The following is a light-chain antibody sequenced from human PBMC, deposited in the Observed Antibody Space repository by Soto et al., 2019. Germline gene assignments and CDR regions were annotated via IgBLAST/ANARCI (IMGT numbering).Light chain of an antibody. J-gene: IGKJ3*01. V-gene: IGKV3-11*01. CDR1: QSLSGS. Sequence: DIVLTQTPATLSLSPGDRATLSCRASQSLSGSLVWYQQKPGQAPRLLIYDGSNMATGIPAMFSGSGSGTDFTPTISSLEPEDFAVYYCQQRSNWPFTFGPGTRLDIK. CDR3: QQRSNWPFT. CDR2: DGS.